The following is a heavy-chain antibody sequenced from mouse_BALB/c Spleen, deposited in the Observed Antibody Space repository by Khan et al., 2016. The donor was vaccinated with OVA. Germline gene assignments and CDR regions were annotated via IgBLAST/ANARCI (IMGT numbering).Heavy chain of an antibody. CDR2: INSNGGST. D-gene: IGHD1-1*01. J-gene: IGHJ4*01. V-gene: IGHV5-6-3*01. Sequence: EVELVESGGGLMQPGGSLKLSCAASGFTFSSFGMSWVRQTPDKRLELVATINSNGGSTYYPDSVKGRFTISRDNAKNTLYRQMIRLNSEDTAIYYCSRDPYYYGSKYAMDYWGQGTSVTVSS. CDR3: SRDPYYYGSKYAMDY. CDR1: GFTFSSFG.